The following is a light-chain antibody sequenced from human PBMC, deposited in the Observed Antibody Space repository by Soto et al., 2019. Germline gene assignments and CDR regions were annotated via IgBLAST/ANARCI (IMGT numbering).Light chain of an antibody. CDR2: DVS. V-gene: IGLV2-11*01. J-gene: IGLJ2*01. Sequence: QSALTQPRSVSGSPGQSVTISCTGTSSDVGGYKYVSWYQQHPGRAPKLMIYDVSKRPSGVPDRFSGSKSGNTASLTISGLQVEDEADYHCCSYAGSYTFVVFGGGTKLTVL. CDR3: CSYAGSYTFVV. CDR1: SSDVGGYKY.